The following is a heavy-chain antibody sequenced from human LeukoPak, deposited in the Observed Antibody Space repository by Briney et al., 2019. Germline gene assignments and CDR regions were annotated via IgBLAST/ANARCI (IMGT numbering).Heavy chain of an antibody. D-gene: IGHD2-21*02. Sequence: SVKVSCKASGYTFTSYGISWVRQAPGQGLEWMGGIIPIFGTANYAQKFQGRVTITADESTSTAYMELSSLRSEDTAVYYCARSLPSCGGDCYHTFDYWGQGTLVTVSS. CDR1: GYTFTSYG. J-gene: IGHJ4*02. V-gene: IGHV1-69*13. CDR3: ARSLPSCGGDCYHTFDY. CDR2: IIPIFGTA.